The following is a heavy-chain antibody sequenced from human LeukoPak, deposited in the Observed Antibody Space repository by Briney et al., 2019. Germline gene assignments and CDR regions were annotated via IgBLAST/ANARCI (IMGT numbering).Heavy chain of an antibody. CDR3: AREGRTYYYDSSGYYEGAFDI. V-gene: IGHV4-61*02. CDR2: IYTSGST. Sequence: SETLSLTCTVSGGSISSGSYYWSWIRQPAGKGLEWIGRIYTSGSTNYNPSLKSRVTISVDTSKNQFSLKLSSVTAADTAVYYCAREGRTYYYDSSGYYEGAFDIWGQGAMVTVSS. J-gene: IGHJ3*02. CDR1: GGSISSGSYY. D-gene: IGHD3-22*01.